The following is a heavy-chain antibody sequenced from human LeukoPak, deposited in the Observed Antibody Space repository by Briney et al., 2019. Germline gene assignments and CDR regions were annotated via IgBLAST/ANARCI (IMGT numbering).Heavy chain of an antibody. CDR3: ARDTYYYDSSGYYLMGGFDY. D-gene: IGHD3-22*01. V-gene: IGHV3-48*01. Sequence: GGSLRLSCAASGFTFSNYSMNWVRQAPGKGLEWVSYISSRSRTIYYADSVKGRFTISRDNAKNSLYLQMNSLRAEDTAVYYCARDTYYYDSSGYYLMGGFDYWGQGTLVTVSS. CDR1: GFTFSNYS. J-gene: IGHJ4*02. CDR2: ISSRSRTI.